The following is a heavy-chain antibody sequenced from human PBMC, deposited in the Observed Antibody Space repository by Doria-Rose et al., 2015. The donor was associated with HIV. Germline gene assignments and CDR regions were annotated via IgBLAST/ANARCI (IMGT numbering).Heavy chain of an antibody. J-gene: IGHJ4*02. CDR2: ILYTGST. CDR3: ARVLSGTYDY. Sequence: QVQLQASGPGLVKPSETLSLTCSVSGGSISHYYWSWIRQPPGKGLEYIGDILYTGSTNYSPSLKSRVSISIDTSKNKFSLRLSSVTAADTAVYYCARVLSGTYDYWGQGTLVTVSS. V-gene: IGHV4-59*01. D-gene: IGHD1-26*01. CDR1: GGSISHYY.